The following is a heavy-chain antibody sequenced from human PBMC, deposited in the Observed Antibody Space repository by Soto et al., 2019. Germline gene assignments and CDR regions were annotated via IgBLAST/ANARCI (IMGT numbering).Heavy chain of an antibody. J-gene: IGHJ6*02. CDR1: GGTFSSYA. D-gene: IGHD3-10*01. CDR2: IIPIFGTA. Sequence: ASVKVSCKASGGTFSSYAISWVRQAPGQGLEWMGGIIPIFGTANYAQKLQGRVTITADKSTSTAYMELSSLRSEDTAVYYCARVYGSGSPMYGMDVWGQGTTVTVSS. V-gene: IGHV1-69*06. CDR3: ARVYGSGSPMYGMDV.